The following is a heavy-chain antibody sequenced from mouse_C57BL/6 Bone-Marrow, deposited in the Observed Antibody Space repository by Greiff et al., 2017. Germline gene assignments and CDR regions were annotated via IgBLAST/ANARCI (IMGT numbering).Heavy chain of an antibody. Sequence: QVQLQQPGAELVMPGASVKLSCKASGYTFTSYWMHWVKQRPGQGLEWIGEIDPSDSYTNYNQKFKGKSTLTADKSSSTAYMQLSSLTSEDSAVYYCATAYNSEGFAYWGQGTLVTVSA. J-gene: IGHJ3*01. CDR3: ATAYNSEGFAY. V-gene: IGHV1-69*01. CDR1: GYTFTSYW. D-gene: IGHD2-12*01. CDR2: IDPSDSYT.